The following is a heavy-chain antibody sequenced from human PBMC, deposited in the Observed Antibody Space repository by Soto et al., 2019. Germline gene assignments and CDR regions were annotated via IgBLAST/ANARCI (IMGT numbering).Heavy chain of an antibody. CDR2: VYYTGST. V-gene: IGHV4-59*01. D-gene: IGHD6-19*01. CDR3: ARSVAVPGAHIDY. J-gene: IGHJ4*02. Sequence: PXETLSLTCSVAGCSISGSNWSWIRQSPVQGLEWLGYVYYTGSTNYTPSLRSLVSISVYTSKNEFSLRLSSVTAADTAVYFLARSVAVPGAHIDYWGQETQGTVSS. CDR1: GCSISGSN.